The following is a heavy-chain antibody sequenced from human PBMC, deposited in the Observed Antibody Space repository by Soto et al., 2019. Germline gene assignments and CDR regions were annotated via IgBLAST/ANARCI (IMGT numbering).Heavy chain of an antibody. Sequence: ASVKVSCKASGYTFTSYDINWVRQATGQGLEWMGWMNPNSGNTGYAQKFQGRVTMTRNTSISTAYMELSSLRSEDTAVYYCARGAMTTYYYYYYMDVWGKGTTVTVSS. J-gene: IGHJ6*03. CDR2: MNPNSGNT. D-gene: IGHD4-17*01. CDR3: ARGAMTTYYYYYYMDV. CDR1: GYTFTSYD. V-gene: IGHV1-8*01.